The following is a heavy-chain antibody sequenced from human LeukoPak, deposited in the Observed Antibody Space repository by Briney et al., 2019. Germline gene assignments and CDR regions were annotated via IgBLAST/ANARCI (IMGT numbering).Heavy chain of an antibody. J-gene: IGHJ4*02. Sequence: GGSLRLSCAASGFTFSNCWMSWVRQVPGKGLEWVANIRQDGGEKYYVDSVKGRFTISRDNAKNSVYLQMNSLRAEDPAVYYCARKTGTTGEAFDYWGQGTLVTVSS. CDR2: IRQDGGEK. V-gene: IGHV3-7*03. D-gene: IGHD1-1*01. CDR3: ARKTGTTGEAFDY. CDR1: GFTFSNCW.